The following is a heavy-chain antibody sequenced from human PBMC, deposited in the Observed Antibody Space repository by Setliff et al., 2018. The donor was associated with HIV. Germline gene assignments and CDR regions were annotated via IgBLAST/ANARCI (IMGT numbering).Heavy chain of an antibody. Sequence: SVKVSCKASGGTFNSYGINWVRQAPGQGLEWMGGIITIFGASNYAQKFQGRVTITVDESTSTAYMDLSSLRSDDTAVYYCARSGTHLEESRGSSGWVSAAFDIWGQGTMVT. D-gene: IGHD6-19*01. CDR1: GGTFNSYG. V-gene: IGHV1-69*13. J-gene: IGHJ3*02. CDR2: IITIFGAS. CDR3: ARSGTHLEESRGSSGWVSAAFDI.